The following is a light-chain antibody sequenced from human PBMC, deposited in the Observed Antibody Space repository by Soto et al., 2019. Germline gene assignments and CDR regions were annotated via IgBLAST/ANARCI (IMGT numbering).Light chain of an antibody. CDR1: QTVSNSY. V-gene: IGKV3-20*01. J-gene: IGKJ2*01. CDR3: QQYGTTRYT. CDR2: GAS. Sequence: EIVLTQSPGALSVSPGETATLSCRASQTVSNSYLAWYQQKTGQAPRLLIYGASIRTTGTPDRFSGSGSGTDFILTISRLEPEDSAVYYCQQYGTTRYTFGQGTKLEIK.